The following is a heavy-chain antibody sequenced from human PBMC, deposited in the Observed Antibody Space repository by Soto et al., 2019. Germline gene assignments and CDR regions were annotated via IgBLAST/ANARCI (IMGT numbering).Heavy chain of an antibody. CDR3: ARWRSTYYYDSSGTPDAFDI. Sequence: GGSLRLSCAASGFTFSSYAMHWVRQAPGKGLEWVAVISYDGSNKYYADSVKGRFTISRDNSKNTLYLQMNSLRAEDTAVYYCARWRSTYYYDSSGTPDAFDIWGQGTMVTVS. D-gene: IGHD3-22*01. CDR2: ISYDGSNK. V-gene: IGHV3-30-3*01. CDR1: GFTFSSYA. J-gene: IGHJ3*02.